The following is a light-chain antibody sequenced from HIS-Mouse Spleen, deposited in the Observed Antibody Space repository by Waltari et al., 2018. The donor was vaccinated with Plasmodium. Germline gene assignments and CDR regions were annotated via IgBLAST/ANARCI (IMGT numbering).Light chain of an antibody. V-gene: IGKV1-12*01. CDR3: QQANSFPYT. CDR2: AAS. J-gene: IGKJ2*01. CDR1: QGISSW. Sequence: DIQMTQSPSSVSASVGDRVTITWRASQGISSWLAWYQQKAGKAPKLLIYAASRLQRGGPIRFSRSGSGTDFTINISRLEPEDFATYYCQQANSFPYTFGQGTKLEIK.